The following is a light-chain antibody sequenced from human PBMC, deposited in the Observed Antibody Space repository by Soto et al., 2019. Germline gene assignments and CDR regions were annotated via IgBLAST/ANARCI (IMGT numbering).Light chain of an antibody. CDR3: QQYNSYSLT. Sequence: DIQMTQSPSTLSASVGESVTITCRASQSISVWMAWYQQKPGRAPKILIYDASTLESGVPSRFSGSGSGTEFTLAISSLQPDDFATYYCQQYNSYSLTFGQGTKVEIK. V-gene: IGKV1-5*01. CDR2: DAS. J-gene: IGKJ1*01. CDR1: QSISVW.